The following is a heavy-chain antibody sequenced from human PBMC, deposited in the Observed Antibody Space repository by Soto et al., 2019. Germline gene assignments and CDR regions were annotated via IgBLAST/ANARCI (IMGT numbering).Heavy chain of an antibody. J-gene: IGHJ4*02. CDR2: MNPNSGST. Sequence: GASVKVSCKASGYTFTSYGINWVRQATGQGLEWMGWMNPNSGSTGYAQKFQGRVTMTRNTSISTAYMELSSLRSEDTAVYYCAMQYYDILTGYSYFDYWGQGTLVTVSS. D-gene: IGHD3-9*01. CDR3: AMQYYDILTGYSYFDY. CDR1: GYTFTSYG. V-gene: IGHV1-8*02.